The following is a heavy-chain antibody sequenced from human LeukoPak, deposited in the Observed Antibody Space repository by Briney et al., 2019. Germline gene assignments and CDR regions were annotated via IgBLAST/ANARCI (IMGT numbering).Heavy chain of an antibody. J-gene: IGHJ3*01. CDR2: IYYSGST. V-gene: IGHV4-59*12. Sequence: PSETLSLTCTVSGGSISSYYWSWIRQPPGKGLEWIGYIYYSGSTNYNPSLKSRVTISVDTPKNQFSLKLSSVTAADTAVYYCARVGIAAAGIDSWGQGTMVTVSS. CDR3: ARVGIAAAGIDS. D-gene: IGHD6-13*01. CDR1: GGSISSYY.